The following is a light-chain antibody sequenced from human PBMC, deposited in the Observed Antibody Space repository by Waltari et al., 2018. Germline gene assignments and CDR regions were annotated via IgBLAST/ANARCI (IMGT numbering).Light chain of an antibody. Sequence: QSALTQPASVSGSPGQSITISCTGTSDDLGAYSYVTWYHQRPGQVPKLIIYDLTGRPSGVSNRFSGSKAGSTASLTVSGLQAEDEGLFYCSAYTSRGTLKFGGGTRVTVL. CDR3: SAYTSRGTLK. CDR2: DLT. CDR1: SDDLGAYSY. J-gene: IGLJ2*01. V-gene: IGLV2-14*03.